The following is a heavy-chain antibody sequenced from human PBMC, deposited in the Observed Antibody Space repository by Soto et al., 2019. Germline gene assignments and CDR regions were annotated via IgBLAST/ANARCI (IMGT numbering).Heavy chain of an antibody. CDR2: ISNYNGDT. D-gene: IGHD3-10*02. Sequence: QVQLVQSGAEVKKPGASVKVSCKASGYTFTSYGISWVRQAPGQGLEWMGWISNYNGDTNYAQKLQGRVTMTTDTSTSTAYTELRSLKSDDTAVYYWTRGGQLFAGNYFDYWGQGTGVTVSS. V-gene: IGHV1-18*01. J-gene: IGHJ4*02. CDR1: GYTFTSYG. CDR3: TRGGQLFAGNYFDY.